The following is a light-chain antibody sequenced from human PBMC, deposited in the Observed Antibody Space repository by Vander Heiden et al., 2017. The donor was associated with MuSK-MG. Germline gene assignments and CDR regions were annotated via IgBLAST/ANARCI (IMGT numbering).Light chain of an antibody. V-gene: IGLV2-11*01. Sequence: QSALTQPRSVSGSPGQSVTLSCTGTSSDVGGYNYVSWYQQHPGKAPKFMIYDVNKRPSGVPDRFSGSKSGNTASLTISGLQAEDEADYYCCSYAGSYTLVFGGGTKVTVL. CDR1: SSDVGGYNY. CDR2: DVN. J-gene: IGLJ3*02. CDR3: CSYAGSYTLV.